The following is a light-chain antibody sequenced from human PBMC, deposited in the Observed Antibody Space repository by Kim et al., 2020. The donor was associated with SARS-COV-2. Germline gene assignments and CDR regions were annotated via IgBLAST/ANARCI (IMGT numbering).Light chain of an antibody. CDR3: QQRSNWPPYT. J-gene: IGKJ2*01. Sequence: EIVLTQSPATLSLSPGERATLSCRASQSVSSNLAWHQQKPGQAPRLLIYDASNRATGIPARFSGSGSGTDFTLTISSLEPEDFAVYYCQQRSNWPPYTFGQGTKLEIK. CDR1: QSVSSN. CDR2: DAS. V-gene: IGKV3-11*01.